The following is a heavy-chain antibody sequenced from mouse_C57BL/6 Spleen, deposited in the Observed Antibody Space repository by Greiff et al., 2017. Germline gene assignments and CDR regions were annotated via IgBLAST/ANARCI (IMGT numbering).Heavy chain of an antibody. Sequence: VQLQQSGAELVKPGASVKLSCKASGYTFTSYWMHWVKQRPGRGLEWIGRIDPNSGGTKYNEKFKSKATLTVDKPSSTAYMQLSSLTSKDSAVYYCSMGLLELGWYFDVWGTGTTVTVSS. CDR1: GYTFTSYW. CDR3: SMGLLELGWYFDV. D-gene: IGHD2-3*01. J-gene: IGHJ1*03. V-gene: IGHV1-72*01. CDR2: IDPNSGGT.